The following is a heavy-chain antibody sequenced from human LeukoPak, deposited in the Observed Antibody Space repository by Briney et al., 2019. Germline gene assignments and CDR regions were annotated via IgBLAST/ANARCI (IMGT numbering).Heavy chain of an antibody. CDR1: GGSLSNYY. J-gene: IGHJ5*02. D-gene: IGHD3-16*02. CDR2: INHSGST. Sequence: SETLSLTCAVYGGSLSNYYWSWIRQPSPGKGLEWIGEINHSGSTNYNPSLKSRVTISVDMSKNQFSLELSYVTAADTAVYYCARGPSYDYVWGSYRYGWFDPWGQGTLVTVSS. V-gene: IGHV4-34*01. CDR3: ARGPSYDYVWGSYRYGWFDP.